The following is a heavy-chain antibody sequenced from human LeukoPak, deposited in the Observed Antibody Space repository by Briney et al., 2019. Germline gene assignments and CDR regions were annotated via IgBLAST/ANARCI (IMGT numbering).Heavy chain of an antibody. CDR3: ARQNIGHWYFDL. CDR2: INHSGGT. J-gene: IGHJ2*01. Sequence: SETLSLTCAVYGGSFSGYYWSWLRQPPGKGLEWIGEINHSGGTNYNPSLKSRVTISVDTSKNQFSLKLSSVTAAATAVYYCARQNIGHWYFDLWGRGTLVTVSS. V-gene: IGHV4-34*01. CDR1: GGSFSGYY. D-gene: IGHD2/OR15-2a*01.